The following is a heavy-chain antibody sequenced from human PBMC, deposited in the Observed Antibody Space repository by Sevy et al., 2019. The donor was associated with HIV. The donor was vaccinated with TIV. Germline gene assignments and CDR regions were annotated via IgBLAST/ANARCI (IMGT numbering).Heavy chain of an antibody. D-gene: IGHD3-10*01. V-gene: IGHV3-30*04. CDR2: ISHDGRNNK. CDR3: ARDRGEILSSAFNY. CDR1: GFSFSEYG. J-gene: IGHJ4*02. Sequence: GGSLRLSCAASGFSFSEYGMHWVRQAPGKGLEWVAVISHDGRNNKYNPDSVKGRLTISRDNSKNTLYLQMNSLRAEDTAIYYCARDRGEILSSAFNYWGQGTLVTVSS.